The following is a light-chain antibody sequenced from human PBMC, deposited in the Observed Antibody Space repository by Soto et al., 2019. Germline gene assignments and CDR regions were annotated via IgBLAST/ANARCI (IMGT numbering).Light chain of an antibody. CDR3: SSYTTGSPLVV. J-gene: IGLJ1*01. CDR2: EVN. Sequence: QSVLTQPASVSGSPGQSITISCTGTSSDIGNYNYVSWYQQHPGKAPKLIIFEVNKRPSGVSDRFSGSKSDNTASLTISGLQAEDEAEYYCSSYTTGSPLVVFGAGTKVTVL. CDR1: SSDIGNYNY. V-gene: IGLV2-14*01.